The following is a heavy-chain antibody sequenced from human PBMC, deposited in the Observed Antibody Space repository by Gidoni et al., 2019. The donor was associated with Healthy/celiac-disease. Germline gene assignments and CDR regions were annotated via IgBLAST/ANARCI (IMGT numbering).Heavy chain of an antibody. CDR3: ARETAMAAYYFDY. CDR2: INHSGST. D-gene: IGHD5-18*01. J-gene: IGHJ4*02. V-gene: IGHV4-34*01. Sequence: QVQLQQWGAGLLKPSETLSLTCAVYGGSFSGYYWSWIRQPPGKGLEWIGEINHSGSTNYNPSLKSRVTISVDTSKNQFSLKLSSVTAADTAVYYCARETAMAAYYFDYWGQGTLVTVSS. CDR1: GGSFSGYY.